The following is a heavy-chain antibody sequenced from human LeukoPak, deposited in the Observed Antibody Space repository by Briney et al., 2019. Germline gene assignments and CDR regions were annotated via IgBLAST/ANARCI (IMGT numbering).Heavy chain of an antibody. CDR3: ARGDRGIVVDY. J-gene: IGHJ4*02. CDR2: IYYSGTT. D-gene: IGHD3-22*01. CDR1: GGSISSYY. Sequence: SETLSLTCTVSGGSISSYYWSWIRQPPGKGLEWIGYIYYSGTTNYNPSLKSRVTISVDTSKNQFSLKLSSVTAADTAVYYCARGDRGIVVDYWGQGTLVTVSS. V-gene: IGHV4-59*12.